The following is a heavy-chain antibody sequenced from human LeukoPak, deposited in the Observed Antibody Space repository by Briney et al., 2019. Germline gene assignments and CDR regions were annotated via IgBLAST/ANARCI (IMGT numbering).Heavy chain of an antibody. CDR1: GFTLSDYA. Sequence: GGSLRLSCVASGFTLSDYAMNWVRQAPGKGLEWVSTFKTNYNQVYYAESVRGRFTISTDNSKNTAYLQMNSLRVEDTALYYCARSVPDYTRFDFWGQGALVTVSS. CDR2: FKTNYNQV. J-gene: IGHJ4*02. V-gene: IGHV3-23*05. D-gene: IGHD4-11*01. CDR3: ARSVPDYTRFDF.